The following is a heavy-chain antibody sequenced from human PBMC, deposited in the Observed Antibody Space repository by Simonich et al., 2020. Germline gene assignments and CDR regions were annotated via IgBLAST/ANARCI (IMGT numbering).Heavy chain of an antibody. CDR3: ARVGYSNYYYYGMDV. CDR2: IYHRGST. J-gene: IGHJ6*02. CDR1: GYSISSGYY. V-gene: IGHV4-38-2*01. D-gene: IGHD6-13*01. Sequence: QVQLQESGPGLVKPSETLSLTCAVSGYSISSGYYWGWIRQPPGKGLEWIGSIYHRGSTYYNPSLKSGVTISVDTSKNQFSLKLSSVTAADTAVYYCARVGYSNYYYYGMDVWGQGTTVTVSS.